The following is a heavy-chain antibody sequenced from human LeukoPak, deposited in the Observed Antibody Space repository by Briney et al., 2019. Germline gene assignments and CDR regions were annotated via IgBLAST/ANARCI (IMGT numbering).Heavy chain of an antibody. J-gene: IGHJ4*02. Sequence: GGSLRLSCAASGFTVSDYYMSWLRQAPGKGLEWVSYISDSGSSIYYADSVKGRFTISRDNAKNSLYLQMNSLRAEDTAVYYCARGHSGSWAYWGQGTLVTVSS. CDR2: ISDSGSSI. CDR1: GFTVSDYY. D-gene: IGHD3-10*01. V-gene: IGHV3-11*04. CDR3: ARGHSGSWAY.